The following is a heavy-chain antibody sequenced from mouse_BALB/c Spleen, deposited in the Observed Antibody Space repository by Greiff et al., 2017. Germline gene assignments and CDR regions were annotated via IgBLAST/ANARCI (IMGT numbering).Heavy chain of an antibody. V-gene: IGHV1-7*01. CDR2: INPSTGYT. Sequence: QVQLQQSGAELAKPGASVKMSCKASGYTFTSYWMHWVKQRPGQGLEWIGYINPSTGYTEYNQKFKDKATLTADKSSSTAYMQLSSLTSEDSAVYYCARSYYGSRGDWYFDGWGAGTTVTVSS. J-gene: IGHJ1*01. CDR1: GYTFTSYW. CDR3: ARSYYGSRGDWYFDG. D-gene: IGHD1-1*01.